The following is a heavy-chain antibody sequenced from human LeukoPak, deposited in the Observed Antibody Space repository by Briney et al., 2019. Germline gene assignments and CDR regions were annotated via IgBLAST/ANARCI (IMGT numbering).Heavy chain of an antibody. D-gene: IGHD3-10*01. CDR2: IYYSGST. CDR1: GGSISSSSYY. CDR3: ARPGAMVRGVPFSYYYGMDV. J-gene: IGHJ6*02. V-gene: IGHV4-39*01. Sequence: PSETLSLTCTVSGGSISSSSYYWGWIRQPPGKGLEWIGSIYYSGSTYYNPSLKSRVTISVDTSKNQFSLKLSSVTAADTAVYYCARPGAMVRGVPFSYYYGMDVWGQGTRSPSP.